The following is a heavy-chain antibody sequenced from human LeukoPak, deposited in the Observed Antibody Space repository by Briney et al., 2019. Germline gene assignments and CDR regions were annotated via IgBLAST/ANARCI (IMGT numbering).Heavy chain of an antibody. V-gene: IGHV3-23*01. J-gene: IGHJ3*02. D-gene: IGHD6-19*01. CDR3: TKEESSAAGRGAFYI. CDR1: GFTCSSYA. Sequence: GGSLRLSCAASGFTCSSYAVHWVRQAPGKGLEWVSGTSDSGGSTSYADSVKDRFTISRDNSKNTVYLQLNSLRAEDTAVYYCTKEESSAAGRGAFYIWGQGTMVTVSS. CDR2: TSDSGGST.